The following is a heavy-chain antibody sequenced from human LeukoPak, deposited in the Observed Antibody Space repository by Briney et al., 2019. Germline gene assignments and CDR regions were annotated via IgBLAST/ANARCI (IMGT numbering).Heavy chain of an antibody. V-gene: IGHV3-7*01. CDR3: ATAPAAADSS. D-gene: IGHD6-13*01. J-gene: IGHJ5*02. CDR2: INRDGTKK. Sequence: QPGGSLRLSCAASGCTFTNFWMTWVRQSQGKGLEWVANINRDGTKKTYVDSVKGRFTISRDNAKNSLFLHMSSLRAEVTAVYYSATAPAAADSSWGQGTLVAVSS. CDR1: GCTFTNFW.